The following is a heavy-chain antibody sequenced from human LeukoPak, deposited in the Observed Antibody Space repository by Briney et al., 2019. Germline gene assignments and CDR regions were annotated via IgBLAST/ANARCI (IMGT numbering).Heavy chain of an antibody. D-gene: IGHD2-21*02. V-gene: IGHV4-34*01. CDR1: GGSFSGYY. CDR2: INHSGST. Sequence: SETLSLTCAVYGGSFSGYYWSWIRQPPGKGLEWIGEINHSGSTNYNPSLKSRVTISVDTSKNQFSLKLSSVTAADTAVYYCARDPRVVTAPPDYWGQGTLVTVSS. CDR3: ARDPRVVTAPPDY. J-gene: IGHJ4*02.